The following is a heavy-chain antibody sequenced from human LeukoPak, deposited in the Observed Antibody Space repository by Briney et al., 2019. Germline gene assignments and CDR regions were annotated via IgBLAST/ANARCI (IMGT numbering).Heavy chain of an antibody. V-gene: IGHV4-4*02. D-gene: IGHD6-13*01. J-gene: IGHJ5*02. CDR2: IYHSGST. Sequence: SETLSLTCTVSGGSINSSNWWSWVRRPPVKGLEWIGEIYHSGSTNYNPSLKSRVTISVDKSKNQFSLKLSSVTAADTAVYYCARVRGLAADWFDPWGQGTLVTVSS. CDR1: GGSINSSNW. CDR3: ARVRGLAADWFDP.